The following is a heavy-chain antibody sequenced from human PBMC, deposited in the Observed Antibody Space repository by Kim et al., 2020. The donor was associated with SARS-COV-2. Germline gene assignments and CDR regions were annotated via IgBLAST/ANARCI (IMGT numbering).Heavy chain of an antibody. CDR3: ARTRGGVLRYLSRWFDP. CDR2: INHSGST. Sequence: SETLSLTCAVYGGSFSGYYWSWIRQPPGKGLEWIGEINHSGSTNYNPSLKSRVTISVDTSKNQFSLKLSSVTAADTAVYYCARTRGGVLRYLSRWFDPWGQGTLVTVSS. J-gene: IGHJ5*02. D-gene: IGHD3-9*01. CDR1: GGSFSGYY. V-gene: IGHV4-34*01.